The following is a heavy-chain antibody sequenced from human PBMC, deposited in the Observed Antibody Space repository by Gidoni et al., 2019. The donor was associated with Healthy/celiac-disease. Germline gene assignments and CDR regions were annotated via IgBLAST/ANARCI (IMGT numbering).Heavy chain of an antibody. D-gene: IGHD3-16*02. V-gene: IGHV3-23*01. CDR2: ISGSGGST. CDR1: GFTFSSYA. CDR3: AKEATHLTFGGVIVMFDY. Sequence: EVQLLESGGGLVQPGGSLRLSCAASGFTFSSYAMSWVRQAPGKGLEWVSAISGSGGSTYYADSVKGRFTISRDNSKNTLYLQMNSLRAEDTAVYYCAKEATHLTFGGVIVMFDYWGQGTLVTVSS. J-gene: IGHJ4*02.